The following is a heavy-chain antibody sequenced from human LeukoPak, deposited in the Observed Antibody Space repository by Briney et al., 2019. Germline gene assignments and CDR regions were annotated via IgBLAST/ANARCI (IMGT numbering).Heavy chain of an antibody. CDR1: GGSISSNNW. D-gene: IGHD1-1*01. CDR2: IYHSGSP. CDR3: ARVNINNWHSCDY. V-gene: IGHV4-4*02. J-gene: IGHJ4*02. Sequence: SETLSLTCAVSGGSISSNNWWGWVRQPPGKGLEWIGVIYHSGSPNYNPSLKSRVTIPVDKSRNHFSLNLSSVTAADTAVYYCARVNINNWHSCDYWGQGTLVTVSS.